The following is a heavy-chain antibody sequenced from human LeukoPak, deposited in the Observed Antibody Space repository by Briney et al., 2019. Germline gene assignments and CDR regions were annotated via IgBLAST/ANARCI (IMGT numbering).Heavy chain of an antibody. V-gene: IGHV4-34*01. J-gene: IGHJ4*02. CDR2: INHSGST. D-gene: IGHD3-9*01. Sequence: SETLSLTCAVYGGSFSGYYWSWIRQPPGKGQEWIGEINHSGSTNYNPSLKSRVTISVDTSKNQFSLKLSSVTAADTAVYYCARGDYYDILTGYRGLDYWGQGTLVTVSS. CDR3: ARGDYYDILTGYRGLDY. CDR1: GGSFSGYY.